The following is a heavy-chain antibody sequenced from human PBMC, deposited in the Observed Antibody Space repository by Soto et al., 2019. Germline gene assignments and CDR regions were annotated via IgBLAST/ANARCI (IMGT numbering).Heavy chain of an antibody. J-gene: IGHJ5*02. D-gene: IGHD3-10*01. CDR2: IYYSGST. V-gene: IGHV4-59*01. CDR1: GGSISSYY. CDR3: ERYGSGSSVWFDP. Sequence: PSETLSLTCTVSGGSISSYYWSWIRQPPGKGLEWIGYIYYSGSTNYNPSLKSRVTISVDTSKNQFSLKLSSVTAADTAVYYCERYGSGSSVWFDPWGQGTLVTVSS.